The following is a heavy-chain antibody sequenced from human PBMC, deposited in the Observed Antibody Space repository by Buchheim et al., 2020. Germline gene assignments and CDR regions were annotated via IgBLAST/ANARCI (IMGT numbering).Heavy chain of an antibody. CDR3: ARGNDYYYYGMDV. V-gene: IGHV4-59*01. CDR2: IYYSGST. CDR1: GGSISSYY. Sequence: QVQLQESGPGLVKPSETLSLTCTVSGGSISSYYWSWIRQPPGKGLEWIGYIYYSGSTNYNPSLKSRVTISVDTSKNQFSLKLSSVTAADTAVYYCARGNDYYYYGMDVWGQGTT. J-gene: IGHJ6*02.